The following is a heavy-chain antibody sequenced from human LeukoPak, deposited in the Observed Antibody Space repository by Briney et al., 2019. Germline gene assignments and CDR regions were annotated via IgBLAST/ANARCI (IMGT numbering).Heavy chain of an antibody. Sequence: SEALSLTCAVYGGSFSGYYWSWIRQPPGKGLEWIGEINHSGSTNYNPSLKSRVTISVDTSKNQFSLKLSSVTAADTAVYYCAGIFSDSSSWYRKYYYYYYGMDVWGQGTTVTVSS. CDR1: GGSFSGYY. CDR2: INHSGST. J-gene: IGHJ6*02. V-gene: IGHV4-34*01. D-gene: IGHD6-13*01. CDR3: AGIFSDSSSWYRKYYYYYYGMDV.